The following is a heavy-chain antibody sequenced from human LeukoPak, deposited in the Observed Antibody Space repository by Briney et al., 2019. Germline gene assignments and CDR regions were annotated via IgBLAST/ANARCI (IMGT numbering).Heavy chain of an antibody. CDR3: ARLTVVTATRSLDY. CDR2: ITSSSTTI. D-gene: IGHD2-21*02. CDR1: GLSITSYS. J-gene: IGHJ4*02. Sequence: GGSLRLSCAASGLSITSYSMNWVRQAPGKGLEWVSHITSSSTTIDYADSVKGRFTISRDNAKNSLYLQMNSLRDEDTAVYYCARLTVVTATRSLDYWGQGTLVTVSS. V-gene: IGHV3-48*02.